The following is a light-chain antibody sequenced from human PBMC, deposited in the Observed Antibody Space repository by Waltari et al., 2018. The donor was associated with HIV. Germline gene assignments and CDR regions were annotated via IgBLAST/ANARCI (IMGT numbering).Light chain of an antibody. CDR3: QAYDSSNRKYV. CDR1: SGSISSSN. V-gene: IGLV6-57*01. Sequence: NFMLTQPHSVSESPGKTVIISCTRSSGSISSSNVQWYQQRPGSSPTIVIYDDNKRPSWSPNRFSGSVACCGNSASLTVSGLGTEDEADYDFQAYDSSNRKYVFGSGTTVTVL. J-gene: IGLJ1*01. CDR2: DDN.